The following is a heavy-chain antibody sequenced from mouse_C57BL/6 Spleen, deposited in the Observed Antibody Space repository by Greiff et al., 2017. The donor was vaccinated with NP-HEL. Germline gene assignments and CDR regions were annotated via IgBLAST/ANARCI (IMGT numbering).Heavy chain of an antibody. J-gene: IGHJ2*01. Sequence: QVQLQQPGAELVKPGASVKLSCKASGYTFTSYWMQWVKQRPGQGLEWIGEIDPSDSYTNYNQKFKGKATLTVDTSSSTAYMQLSSLTSEDSAVYYCARGSYYGSSLDYWGQGTTLTVSS. V-gene: IGHV1-50*01. CDR2: IDPSDSYT. D-gene: IGHD1-1*01. CDR1: GYTFTSYW. CDR3: ARGSYYGSSLDY.